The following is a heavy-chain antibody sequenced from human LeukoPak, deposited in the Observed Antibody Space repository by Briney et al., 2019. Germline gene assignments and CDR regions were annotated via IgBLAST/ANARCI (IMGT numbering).Heavy chain of an antibody. V-gene: IGHV4-59*01. CDR3: ARDKQHSYGRYFDH. J-gene: IGHJ4*02. D-gene: IGHD5-18*01. CDR2: MQSTGNS. CDR1: GGSISTYH. Sequence: SETLSLTCTVSGGSISTYHWNWIRKSPEKGLEWIGYMQSTGNSNYNPSLKSRVTMSVDMSRNQIALNLSSVTAADTAVYFCARDKQHSYGRYFDHWGQGTLVTVSS.